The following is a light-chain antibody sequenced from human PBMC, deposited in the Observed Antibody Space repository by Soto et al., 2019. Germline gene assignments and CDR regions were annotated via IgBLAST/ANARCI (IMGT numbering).Light chain of an antibody. CDR3: QHYNSYSEA. V-gene: IGKV1-5*03. J-gene: IGKJ1*01. CDR2: KAS. Sequence: IHLNKSPSTLSGYVGDRVTITCLASQTISSWLALYQQKPGKGPKLRIYKASTLKSGVPSRFSGSGSGTEFPLTTSSLQPDDFATYYCQHYNSYSEALGQGTKVDIK. CDR1: QTISSW.